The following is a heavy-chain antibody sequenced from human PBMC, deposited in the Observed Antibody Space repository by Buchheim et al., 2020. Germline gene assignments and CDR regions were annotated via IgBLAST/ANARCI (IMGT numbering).Heavy chain of an antibody. Sequence: QVQLVQSGAEVKKPESSVKVSCKASGGTFSSSAISWVRQAPGQGLEWMGGIIPIFGTANFAQRFQGRVTITADKSARTAYMELSSLRSEDTAVYYCATGGVFYNDSSGYLDYWGQGTL. CDR1: GGTFSSSA. CDR3: ATGGVFYNDSSGYLDY. D-gene: IGHD3-22*01. CDR2: IIPIFGTA. V-gene: IGHV1-69*06. J-gene: IGHJ4*02.